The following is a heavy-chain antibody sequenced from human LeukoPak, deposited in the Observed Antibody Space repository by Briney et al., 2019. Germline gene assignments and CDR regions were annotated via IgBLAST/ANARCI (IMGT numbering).Heavy chain of an antibody. V-gene: IGHV4-4*02. CDR3: ARDWGYSSGWYYFDY. Sequence: SETLSLTCAVSGGSISRSNWRRWVRPPPGKGLEWIGEIYHSGSTNYNPSLKSRVTISVDKSKNQFSLKLSSVTAADTAVYYCARDWGYSSGWYYFDYWGQGTLVTVSS. CDR2: IYHSGST. D-gene: IGHD6-19*01. CDR1: GGSISRSNW. J-gene: IGHJ4*02.